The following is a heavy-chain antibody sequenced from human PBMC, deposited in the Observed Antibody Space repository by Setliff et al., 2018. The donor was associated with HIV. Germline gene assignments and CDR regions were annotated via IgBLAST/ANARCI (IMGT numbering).Heavy chain of an antibody. D-gene: IGHD3-22*01. Sequence: SLTCPVSGASISGYYWSWTRQAAGKGLEWIGRIETSGGNIDSNPSFKSRVTMSGDTPKNQFSLKLSSVTAADTAVYYCARDGVWSSGLDAFDIWGQGTMVTVSS. V-gene: IGHV4-4*07. J-gene: IGHJ3*02. CDR3: ARDGVWSSGLDAFDI. CDR2: IETSGGNI. CDR1: GASISGYY.